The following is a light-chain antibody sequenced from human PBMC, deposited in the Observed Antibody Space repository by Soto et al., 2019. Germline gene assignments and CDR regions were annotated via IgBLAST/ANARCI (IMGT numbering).Light chain of an antibody. J-gene: IGLJ3*02. Sequence: QSALTQPASVSGSPEQSITISCTGTSSDVGSYNHVSWYQQHPGKAPKLMIYEATKRPSGVSNRFSGSKSGNTASLTISGLQDEDEDAYYCCSYAGSGTVVFGGGTKLTVL. CDR3: CSYAGSGTVV. V-gene: IGLV2-23*02. CDR1: SSDVGSYNH. CDR2: EAT.